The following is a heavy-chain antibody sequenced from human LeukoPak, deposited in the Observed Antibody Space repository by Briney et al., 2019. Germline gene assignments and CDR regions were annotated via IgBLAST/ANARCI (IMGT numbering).Heavy chain of an antibody. V-gene: IGHV3-48*02. CDR3: ARRPIVVVPAAAYNWFDT. D-gene: IGHD2-2*01. Sequence: PGGSLRLSCAASGFTFTSYSMNWVRQAPGKGLEWVSYISSSSSTIYYADSVKGRFTISRDNAKNSLYLQMNSLRDEDTAVYYCARRPIVVVPAAAYNWFDTWGQGTLVTVSS. CDR2: ISSSSSTI. CDR1: GFTFTSYS. J-gene: IGHJ5*02.